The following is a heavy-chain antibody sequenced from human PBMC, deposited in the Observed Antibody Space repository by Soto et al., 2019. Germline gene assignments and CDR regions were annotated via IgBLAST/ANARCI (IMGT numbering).Heavy chain of an antibody. V-gene: IGHV3-48*01. CDR3: AREKGDFWSGYRIYYYMDV. D-gene: IGHD3-3*01. Sequence: GGSLRLSCAASGFTFSSYSMNWVRQAPGKGLEWVSYISRSSSTIYYADSVKGRFTISRDNAKNSLYLQMNSLRAEDTAVYYCAREKGDFWSGYRIYYYMDVWGKGTTVTVSS. J-gene: IGHJ6*03. CDR1: GFTFSSYS. CDR2: ISRSSSTI.